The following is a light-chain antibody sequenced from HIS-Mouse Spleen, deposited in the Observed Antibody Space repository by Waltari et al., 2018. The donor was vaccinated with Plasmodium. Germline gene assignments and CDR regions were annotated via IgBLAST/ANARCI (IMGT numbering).Light chain of an antibody. Sequence: SYELTQPPSVSVSPGHTARLTCSGDALPTKYAYWYQQKSGQAPVRVIYEDSKRPSGIPERFSGSSSGTMATLTISGAQVEDEADYYCYSTDSSGNHRVFGGGTKLTVL. J-gene: IGLJ3*02. CDR2: EDS. CDR1: ALPTKY. CDR3: YSTDSSGNHRV. V-gene: IGLV3-10*01.